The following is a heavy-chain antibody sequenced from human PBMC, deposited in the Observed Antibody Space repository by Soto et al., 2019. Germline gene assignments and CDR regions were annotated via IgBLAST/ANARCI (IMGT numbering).Heavy chain of an antibody. CDR1: GGSFSGYY. D-gene: IGHD3-3*01. Sequence: SETLSLTCAVYGGSFSGYYWSWIRQPPGKGLEWIGEINHSGSTNYNPSLKSRVTISVDTSKNQFSLRLGSVTAAETAVYYCARGVVIINGSNPYYYYMDVWGKGTTVTVSS. V-gene: IGHV4-34*01. J-gene: IGHJ6*03. CDR2: INHSGST. CDR3: ARGVVIINGSNPYYYYMDV.